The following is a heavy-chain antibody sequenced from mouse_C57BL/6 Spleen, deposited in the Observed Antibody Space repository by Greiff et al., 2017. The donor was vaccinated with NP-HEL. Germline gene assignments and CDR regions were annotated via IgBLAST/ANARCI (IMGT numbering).Heavy chain of an antibody. D-gene: IGHD1-2*01. CDR3: ARAIITRAYFEAMDY. Sequence: EVQLVESGPVLVKPGASVKMSCKASGYTFTDYYMNWVKQSHGKSLEWIGVINPYNGGTSYNQKFKGKATLTVAQSSSTAYMELNSLTSEDSADFYYARAIITRAYFEAMDYWGQGTSVTVSS. J-gene: IGHJ4*01. V-gene: IGHV1-19*01. CDR2: INPYNGGT. CDR1: GYTFTDYY.